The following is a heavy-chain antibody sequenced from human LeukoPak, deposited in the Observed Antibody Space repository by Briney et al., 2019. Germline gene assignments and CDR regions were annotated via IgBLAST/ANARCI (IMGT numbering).Heavy chain of an antibody. D-gene: IGHD1-26*01. CDR1: GFTFSRYS. CDR3: AREEYSGSYYFY. CDR2: ISSSSNTI. Sequence: GGSLRLSCAASGFTFSRYSMNWVRQAPGKGLEWVSYISSSSNTIYYADSVKGRFTISRDNAKSSLYLQMNSLRDEDTAVYYCAREEYSGSYYFYWGQGTLVTDSS. J-gene: IGHJ4*02. V-gene: IGHV3-48*02.